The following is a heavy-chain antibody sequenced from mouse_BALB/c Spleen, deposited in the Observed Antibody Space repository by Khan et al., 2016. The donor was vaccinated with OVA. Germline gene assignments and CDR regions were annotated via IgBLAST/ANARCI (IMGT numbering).Heavy chain of an antibody. CDR1: GYTFTSYW. J-gene: IGHJ3*01. CDR3: ASDGSSSAWFAY. V-gene: IGHV1-7*01. D-gene: IGHD1-1*01. CDR2: INPSTGYS. Sequence: VQLQESGAELAKPGASVKMSCKASGYTFTSYWMHWVKQRPGQGLEWIGYINPSTGYSEYNQKFKDKATLTADKSSSTAYMQLSSLTSDDSAAYSCASDGSSSAWFAYGGQGTLVTVSA.